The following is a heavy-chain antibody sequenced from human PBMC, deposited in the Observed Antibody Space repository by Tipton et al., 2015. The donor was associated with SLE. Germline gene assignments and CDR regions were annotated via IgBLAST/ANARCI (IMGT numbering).Heavy chain of an antibody. J-gene: IGHJ4*02. CDR2: VYSSGST. Sequence: TLSLTCTVSGGSISSYYWSWIRRPAGKGLEWIGRVYSSGSTIYNPPTKGRITLSLDTSKNQFSLRVNSATAADTAVYYCARGGGSYYDYWGQGTLVTVSS. V-gene: IGHV4-4*07. CDR1: GGSISSYY. D-gene: IGHD1-26*01. CDR3: ARGGGSYYDY.